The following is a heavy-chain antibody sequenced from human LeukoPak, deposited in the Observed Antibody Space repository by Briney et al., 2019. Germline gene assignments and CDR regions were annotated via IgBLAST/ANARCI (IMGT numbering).Heavy chain of an antibody. CDR1: GGTLSSYA. J-gene: IGHJ4*02. Sequence: SVKVSCKASGGTLSSYAVSWVRQAPGQGLEWMGRIIPIFGIANYAQKFQGRVTITADKSTSTAYMELSSLRSEDTAVYYCATTYYYDSSGLYYWGQGTLVTVSS. D-gene: IGHD3-22*01. CDR2: IIPIFGIA. CDR3: ATTYYYDSSGLYY. V-gene: IGHV1-69*04.